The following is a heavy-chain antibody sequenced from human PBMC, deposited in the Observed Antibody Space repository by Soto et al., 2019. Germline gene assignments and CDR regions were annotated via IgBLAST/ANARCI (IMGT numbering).Heavy chain of an antibody. CDR1: GGTITTGGHF. Sequence: QVQLQESGPGLVKASQTLSLTCTVSGGTITTGGHFWSWIRQYPGKGLEWIGYIYYSGTTHYNPSPKGRVTISIDTSKNPFSPNLSPVTAGDPAVYYCARVVSGSFPYYWGQGNLVNVSS. V-gene: IGHV4-31*03. CDR2: IYYSGTT. D-gene: IGHD1-26*01. J-gene: IGHJ4*02. CDR3: ARVVSGSFPYY.